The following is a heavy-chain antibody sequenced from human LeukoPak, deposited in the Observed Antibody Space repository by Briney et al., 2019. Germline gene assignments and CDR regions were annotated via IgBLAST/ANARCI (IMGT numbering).Heavy chain of an antibody. CDR2: IYYSGST. CDR1: GGSISSYY. Sequence: SETLSLTCTVSGGSISSYYWSWIRQPPGKGLEWIGYIYYSGSTNYNPSLKSRVTISVDTSKNQFSLKLSSVTAADTAAYYCARGSGSGSSYFNYYYYMDVWGKGTTVTVSS. J-gene: IGHJ6*03. D-gene: IGHD3-10*01. CDR3: ARGSGSGSSYFNYYYYMDV. V-gene: IGHV4-59*01.